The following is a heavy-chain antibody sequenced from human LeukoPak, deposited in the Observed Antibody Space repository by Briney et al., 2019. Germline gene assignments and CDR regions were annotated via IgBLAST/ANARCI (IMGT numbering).Heavy chain of an antibody. J-gene: IGHJ4*02. Sequence: GGSLRLCCAGSGFTLSNYAMSWVRQAPGKGLEWVSALSASGVTTYYADSVKGRFTISRDNSKNTLYLEVNSMRAEDTAVYYCAKVASSSWYAYFDYWGRGTLVTVSS. CDR2: LSASGVTT. CDR3: AKVASSSWYAYFDY. V-gene: IGHV3-23*01. D-gene: IGHD6-13*01. CDR1: GFTLSNYA.